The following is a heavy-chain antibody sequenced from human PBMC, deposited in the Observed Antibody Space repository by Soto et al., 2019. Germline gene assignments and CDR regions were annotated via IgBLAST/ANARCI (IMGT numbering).Heavy chain of an antibody. V-gene: IGHV3-7*01. D-gene: IGHD5-18*01. Sequence: EVQLVESGGGLVQPGGSLRLSCAASGFTFSTAWMNWVRQAPGKGLEWVAGIKEDGSEKYYVDSVKGRFTISKDKVENTVEMHMNRMRGEDTAVYYCARERGYKVFDYWGRGTMVTVAS. CDR2: IKEDGSEK. J-gene: IGHJ4*02. CDR1: GFTFSTAW. CDR3: ARERGYKVFDY.